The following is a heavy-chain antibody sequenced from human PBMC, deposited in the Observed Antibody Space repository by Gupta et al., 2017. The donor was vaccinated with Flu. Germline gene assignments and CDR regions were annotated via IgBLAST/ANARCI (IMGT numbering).Heavy chain of an antibody. Sequence: RDNFRSGFRQAQGKGLECVSYISDSGRTIYYADSVKGRFTISRDNSHSSLSLQMDSLRADDTAVYYCARDDAHSGSSPLDSWGQGTLVTVSS. J-gene: IGHJ4*02. CDR1: RDNF. V-gene: IGHV3-11*01. CDR2: ISDSGRTI. D-gene: IGHD1-26*01. CDR3: ARDDAHSGSSPLDS.